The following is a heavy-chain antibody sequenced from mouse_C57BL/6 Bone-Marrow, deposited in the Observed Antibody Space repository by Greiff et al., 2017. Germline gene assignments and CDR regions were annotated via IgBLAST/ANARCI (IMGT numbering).Heavy chain of an antibody. CDR1: GFTFSSYG. Sequence: EVQGVESGGGLVKPGGSLKLSCAASGFTFSSYGMSWVRQTPDKRLEWVATISSGGSYTYYPDSVKGRFTISRDNAKNTLYLQMSSLKSEDTAMYYCARRDGDPLAYWGQGTLVTVSA. J-gene: IGHJ3*01. V-gene: IGHV5-6*01. CDR2: ISSGGSYT. CDR3: ARRDGDPLAY. D-gene: IGHD2-13*01.